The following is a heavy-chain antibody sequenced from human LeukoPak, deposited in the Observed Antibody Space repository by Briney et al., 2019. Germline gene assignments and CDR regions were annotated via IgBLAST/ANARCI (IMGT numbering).Heavy chain of an antibody. CDR3: SLLVPFDY. Sequence: GGSLRLSCAASGFTFSAYGMHWVRQTPGKGLEWVAFIHYDGSKTYYTDSVKGRFTISRDNSKNTMWLQMNSLTPEDTALYYCSLLVPFDYWGQGTLVTVSS. J-gene: IGHJ4*02. V-gene: IGHV3-30*02. D-gene: IGHD6-13*01. CDR1: GFTFSAYG. CDR2: IHYDGSKT.